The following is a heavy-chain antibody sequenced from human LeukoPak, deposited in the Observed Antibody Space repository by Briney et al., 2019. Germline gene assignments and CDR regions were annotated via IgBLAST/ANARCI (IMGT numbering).Heavy chain of an antibody. V-gene: IGHV3-23*01. D-gene: IGHD3-22*01. CDR1: GFTFSSYA. CDR2: ISGRGGST. CDR3: AKIGYYYDSSGYYYFDY. J-gene: IGHJ4*02. Sequence: EAGGSLRLSCAASGFTFSSYAMSWVRQAPGKGLEWVSAISGRGGSTYYADSVKGRFTISRDNSKNRLYLQMNSLKAEDTAVYYCAKIGYYYDSSGYYYFDYWGQGTLVSVSS.